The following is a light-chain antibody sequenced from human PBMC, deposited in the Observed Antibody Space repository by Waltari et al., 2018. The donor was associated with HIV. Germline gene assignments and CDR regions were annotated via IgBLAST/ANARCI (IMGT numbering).Light chain of an antibody. Sequence: SSDLTQPPSVSVSPGQTATITCSGDSLSKQYTSWYKQRPGQAPVLLISKDNKRPSGIPERFSGSTSGTTFTLAISRVQPDDEADYYCQSSDTSGTSVIFGGGTKLTVL. CDR3: QSSDTSGTSVI. J-gene: IGLJ2*01. CDR2: KDN. V-gene: IGLV3-25*03. CDR1: SLSKQY.